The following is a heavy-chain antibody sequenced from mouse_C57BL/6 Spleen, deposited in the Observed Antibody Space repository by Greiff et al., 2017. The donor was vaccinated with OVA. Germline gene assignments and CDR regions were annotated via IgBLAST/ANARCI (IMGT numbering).Heavy chain of an antibody. CDR2: IRNKANGYTT. V-gene: IGHV7-3*01. Sequence: EVKLMESGGGLVQPGGSLSLSCAASGFTFTDYYMSWVRQPPGKALEWLGFIRNKANGYTTEYSASVKGRFTISSDNSQSILYLQMNALRAEDSATYYCARYSNYQFYAMDYWGQGTSVTVSS. J-gene: IGHJ4*01. D-gene: IGHD2-1*01. CDR3: ARYSNYQFYAMDY. CDR1: GFTFTDYY.